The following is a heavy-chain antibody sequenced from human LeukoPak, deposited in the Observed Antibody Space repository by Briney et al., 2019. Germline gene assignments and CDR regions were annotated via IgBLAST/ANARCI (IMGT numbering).Heavy chain of an antibody. CDR2: ISGGGDTT. D-gene: IGHD6-13*01. J-gene: IGHJ4*02. Sequence: GGSLRLSCVASGFTFSSYAMHWVHQAPGKGLEWVSAISGGGDTTYSADSVKGRFTISRDNSKNTLYLQMNSLRAEDTAVYYCAKGPTHGAAGGGFDYWGQGTLVTVSS. V-gene: IGHV3-23*01. CDR1: GFTFSSYA. CDR3: AKGPTHGAAGGGFDY.